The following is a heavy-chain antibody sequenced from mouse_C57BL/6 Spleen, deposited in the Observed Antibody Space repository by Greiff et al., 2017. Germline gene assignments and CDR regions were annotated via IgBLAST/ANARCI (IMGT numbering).Heavy chain of an antibody. CDR1: GYTFTGYW. CDR3: ASGDGSYYAMDY. Sequence: QVQLQQSGAELVKPGASVKMSCKASGYTFTGYWMTWVKQRPGQGLEWIGDINPSSGCTKYNQKFKDKATLTADKSSSTAYMQLRSLTSEDSAVYYCASGDGSYYAMDYWGQGTSVTVSS. CDR2: INPSSGCT. D-gene: IGHD2-13*01. V-gene: IGHV1-55*01. J-gene: IGHJ4*01.